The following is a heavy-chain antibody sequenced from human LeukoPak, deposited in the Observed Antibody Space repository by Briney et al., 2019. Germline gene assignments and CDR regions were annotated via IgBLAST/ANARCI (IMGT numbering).Heavy chain of an antibody. J-gene: IGHJ4*02. CDR1: GYTFTSYD. D-gene: IGHD4-17*01. CDR3: ARTRDYGDSAFDY. V-gene: IGHV1-8*03. CDR2: MNPNSGNT. Sequence: ASVKVSCKASGYTFTSYDINWVRQATGQGLEWMGWMNPNSGNTGYAQRFQGRVTITRNTSISTAYMELSSLRSEDTAVYYCARTRDYGDSAFDYWGQGTLVTVSS.